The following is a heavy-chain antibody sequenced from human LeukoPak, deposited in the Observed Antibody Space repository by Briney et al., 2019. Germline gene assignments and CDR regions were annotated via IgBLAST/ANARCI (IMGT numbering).Heavy chain of an antibody. J-gene: IGHJ3*02. CDR2: IYTDGSST. D-gene: IGHD3-3*02. CDR3: ASGSGLVLGFAFDI. V-gene: IGHV3-74*01. CDR1: GFTFSNYW. Sequence: GGSLRLSCAASGFTFSNYWMHWVRQAPGKGLVWVSRIYTDGSSTNYADSVKGRFTISRDNAKNSLYLQMNSLRDEDTAVYYCASGSGLVLGFAFDIWGQGTMVTVSS.